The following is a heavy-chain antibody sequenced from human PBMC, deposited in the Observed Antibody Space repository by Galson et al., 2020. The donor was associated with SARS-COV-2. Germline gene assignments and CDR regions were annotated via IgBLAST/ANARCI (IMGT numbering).Heavy chain of an antibody. CDR3: ARGRGPGVVGATTLQY. J-gene: IGHJ4*02. CDR2: IYYSGST. CDR1: GGSISSGDYS. V-gene: IGHV4-30-4*01. D-gene: IGHD1-26*01. Sequence: SETLSLTCTVSGGSISSGDYSWRWIRQPPGKGLEWIGYIYYSGSTYYNPSLKSRITISVDTSKNQFYLKLSSVTAADTAMYYCARGRGPGVVGATTLQYWGQGTLVTVSS.